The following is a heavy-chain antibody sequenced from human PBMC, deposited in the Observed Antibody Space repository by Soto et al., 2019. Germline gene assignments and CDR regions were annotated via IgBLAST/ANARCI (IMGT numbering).Heavy chain of an antibody. V-gene: IGHV3-30*18. Sequence: QVQLVESGGGVVQPGRSLRLSCVVSGFTFSGYGMHWVRQAPGKGLEWVAVVSYDGNREYYADSVKGRFTVSRDNSKNTLYLEMNSLRAEDTAVYYCAKDRSAYGDDVYYYFYGMDVWGQGTTVTVSS. CDR3: AKDRSAYGDDVYYYFYGMDV. J-gene: IGHJ6*02. CDR2: VSYDGNRE. D-gene: IGHD4-17*01. CDR1: GFTFSGYG.